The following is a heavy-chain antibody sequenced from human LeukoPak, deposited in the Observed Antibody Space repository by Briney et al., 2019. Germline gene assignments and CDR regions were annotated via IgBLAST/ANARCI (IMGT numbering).Heavy chain of an antibody. V-gene: IGHV4-39*07. CDR2: IYHSGST. J-gene: IGHJ3*02. CDR3: ARVVLLWFGEPQTFDI. CDR1: GGSFSSSSYY. Sequence: SGTLSLTCTVSGGSFSSSSYYWAWIRQPPGKGLEWIGSIYHSGSTYYSPSLKSRVTLSVDTSSNQFSLKLSSVTAADTAVYYCARVVLLWFGEPQTFDIWGRGTMVTVSS. D-gene: IGHD3-10*01.